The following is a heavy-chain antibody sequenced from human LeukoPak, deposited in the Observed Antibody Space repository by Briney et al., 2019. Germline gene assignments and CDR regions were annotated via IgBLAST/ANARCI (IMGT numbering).Heavy chain of an antibody. Sequence: SETLSLTCTVSGYSISSGYYWGWIRQPPGKGLEWIGSIDYSGSTYHNPSLKSRVTTSVDTSKNQFSLKLSSVTAADTAVYYCARDSRYCSGGNCHLRFDYWGQGILVTVSS. J-gene: IGHJ4*02. CDR1: GYSISSGYY. D-gene: IGHD2-15*01. CDR2: IDYSGST. V-gene: IGHV4-38-2*02. CDR3: ARDSRYCSGGNCHLRFDY.